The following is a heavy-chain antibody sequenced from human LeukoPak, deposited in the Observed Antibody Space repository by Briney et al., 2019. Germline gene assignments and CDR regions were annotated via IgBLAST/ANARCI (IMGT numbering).Heavy chain of an antibody. D-gene: IGHD3-16*02. Sequence: PGRSLRLSCAASGFTFSSHGIHWVRQAPGKGLEWVAVISYDGSNKNYADSVKGRFTISRDNSKNTLYLQMNSLRAEDTALYYCAREGDYDYVWGSYRYRSFDYWGQGTLVTVSS. J-gene: IGHJ4*02. CDR1: GFTFSSHG. CDR3: AREGDYDYVWGSYRYRSFDY. V-gene: IGHV3-30*03. CDR2: ISYDGSNK.